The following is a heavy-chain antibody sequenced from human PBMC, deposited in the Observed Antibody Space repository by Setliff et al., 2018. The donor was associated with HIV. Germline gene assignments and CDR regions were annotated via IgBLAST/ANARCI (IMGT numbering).Heavy chain of an antibody. J-gene: IGHJ3*02. CDR1: GYSFTDYY. CDR3: ARDQGYYDSSGYYYVGDAFDI. V-gene: IGHV1-2*04. D-gene: IGHD3-22*01. Sequence: ASVKVSCKASGYSFTDYYIHWVRQAPGQGLEWMGWINPKSDGTNYAQKFQGWITMTRDTSISTAYMELSSLRSEDTAVYYCARDQGYYDSSGYYYVGDAFDIWGQGTMVTVSS. CDR2: INPKSDGT.